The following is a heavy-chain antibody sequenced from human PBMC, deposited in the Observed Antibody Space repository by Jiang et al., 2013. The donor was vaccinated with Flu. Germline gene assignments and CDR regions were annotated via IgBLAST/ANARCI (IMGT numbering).Heavy chain of an antibody. CDR2: ISG. CDR3: AKESGGGVGFGDGMDV. J-gene: IGHJ6*02. V-gene: IGHV3-23*05. Sequence: VQLLESGGGLVQPGGSLRLSCAASGFTFSSYAMSWVRQAPGKGLEWVSAISGNADSVKGRFTISRDNSKNTLYLQMNSLSAEDTAVYYCAKESGGGVGFGDGMDVVGPRDHGHRLL. D-gene: IGHD3-10*01. CDR1: GFTFSSYA.